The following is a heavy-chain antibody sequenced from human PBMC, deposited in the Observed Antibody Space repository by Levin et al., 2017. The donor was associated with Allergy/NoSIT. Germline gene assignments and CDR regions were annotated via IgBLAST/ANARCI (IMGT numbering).Heavy chain of an antibody. D-gene: IGHD6-13*01. CDR2: SSAYNGNT. V-gene: IGHV1-18*01. CDR3: ARGKGVAAALGAWFDP. J-gene: IGHJ5*02. CDR1: GYTFTSYG. Sequence: ASVKVSCKASGYTFTSYGITWVRQAPGQGLEWMGWSSAYNGNTNYAQRLQGRVTMTTDTSTSTAYMELRSLRSDDTAVYYCARGKGVAAALGAWFDPWGQGTLVTVSS.